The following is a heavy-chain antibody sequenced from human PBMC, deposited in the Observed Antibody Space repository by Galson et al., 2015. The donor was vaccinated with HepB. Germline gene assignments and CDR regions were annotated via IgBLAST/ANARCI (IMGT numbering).Heavy chain of an antibody. CDR1: GFTFTSSA. V-gene: IGHV1-58*01. D-gene: IGHD4-17*01. Sequence: SVKVSCKASGFTFTSSAVQWVRQARGQRLEWIGWIVVGSGNTNYAQKFQERVTITRDMSTSTAYMELSSLRSEDTAVYYCAADLTYGAPDAFDIWGQGTMVTVSS. J-gene: IGHJ3*02. CDR3: AADLTYGAPDAFDI. CDR2: IVVGSGNT.